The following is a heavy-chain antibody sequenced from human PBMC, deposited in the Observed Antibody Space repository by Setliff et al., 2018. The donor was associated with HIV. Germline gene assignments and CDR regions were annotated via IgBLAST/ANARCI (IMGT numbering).Heavy chain of an antibody. CDR2: IYYSGST. V-gene: IGHV4-59*11. CDR3: ARVHTYCGGDCYSFDY. J-gene: IGHJ4*02. CDR1: GGSISSHY. Sequence: SETLSLTCTVSGGSISSHYWSWIRQPPGKGLEWIGYIYYSGSTNYNPSLKSRVTISVDTSKNQFSLKLSSVTAADTAVYYCARVHTYCGGDCYSFDYWGQGTLVTVSS. D-gene: IGHD2-21*01.